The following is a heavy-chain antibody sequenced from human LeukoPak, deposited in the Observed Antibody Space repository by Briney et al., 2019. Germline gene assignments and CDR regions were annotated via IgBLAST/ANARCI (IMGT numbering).Heavy chain of an antibody. CDR2: IRSKSNSYAT. CDR1: GFTFSGSA. D-gene: IGHD3-10*01. J-gene: IGHJ4*02. Sequence: GGSLRLSCAASGFTFSGSAMHWVRQASGKGLEWVGRIRSKSNSYATAYAASVKGRFTISRDNSKNTLYLQMNSLRAEDTAVYYCAKLSTMVRGATDYWGQGTLVTVSS. V-gene: IGHV3-73*01. CDR3: AKLSTMVRGATDY.